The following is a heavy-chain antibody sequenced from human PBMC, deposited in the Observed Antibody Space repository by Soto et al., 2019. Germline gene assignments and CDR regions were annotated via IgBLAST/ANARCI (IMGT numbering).Heavy chain of an antibody. CDR1: GFTFTRYS. CDR2: ISSTTNYI. CDR3: ARESEDLTSNFDY. V-gene: IGHV3-21*01. Sequence: GGSLRLSCAASGFTFTRYSMNWVRQAPGKGLEWVSSISSTTNYIYYADSTKGRFTVSRDNAKNSVYLEMNSLSAEDTALYYCARESEDLTSNFDYWGQGTLVTVSS. J-gene: IGHJ4*02.